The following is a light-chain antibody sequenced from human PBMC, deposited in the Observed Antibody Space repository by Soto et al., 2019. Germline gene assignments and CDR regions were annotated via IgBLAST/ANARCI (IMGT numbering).Light chain of an antibody. CDR2: DAS. V-gene: IGKV3-11*01. J-gene: IGKJ5*01. CDR1: QSVSSS. CDR3: QQRSNWIT. Sequence: EIALTQSPATLSLFPGERATLSCRASQSVSSSLAWYQQKPGQAPRLLLYDASNRATGIPARFSGSGSGTDFTLTISSLEPEDFAVYYCQQRSNWITFGQGTRLEIE.